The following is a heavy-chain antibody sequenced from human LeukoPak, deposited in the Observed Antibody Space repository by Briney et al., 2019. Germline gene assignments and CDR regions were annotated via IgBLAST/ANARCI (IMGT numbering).Heavy chain of an antibody. Sequence: GGSLRLSCAASGLTVTTDHMSWVRQAPGKGLEWVSVIYSGGSTNHADSVKGRFTISRDISKNTVHLQMNSLRAEDTAVYYCARVWELSFDYWGQGTLVTVSS. V-gene: IGHV3-53*01. D-gene: IGHD1-26*01. CDR2: IYSGGST. J-gene: IGHJ4*02. CDR3: ARVWELSFDY. CDR1: GLTVTTDH.